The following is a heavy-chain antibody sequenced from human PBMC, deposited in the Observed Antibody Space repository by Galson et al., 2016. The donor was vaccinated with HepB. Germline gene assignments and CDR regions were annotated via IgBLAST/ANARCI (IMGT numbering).Heavy chain of an antibody. CDR2: ITATSAYV. J-gene: IGHJ4*02. CDR1: GFTFSGFT. V-gene: IGHV3-21*01. D-gene: IGHD5-24*01. Sequence: SCAGFGFTFSGFTMTWVRLAPGRGLEWLSSITATSAYVHYADSLRGRFTISRDNAKNSVYPQINSLRPEDTAIYFCARVRDGDPSDLWGQGTLVTVSS. CDR3: ARVRDGDPSDL.